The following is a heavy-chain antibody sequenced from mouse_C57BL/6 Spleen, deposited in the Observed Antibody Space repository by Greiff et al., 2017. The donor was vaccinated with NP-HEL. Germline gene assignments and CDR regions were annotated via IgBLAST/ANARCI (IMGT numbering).Heavy chain of an antibody. CDR3: ARPRGSSYFAY. Sequence: DVMLVESGGGLVKPGGSLKLSCAASGFTFSDYGMHWVRQAPEKGLEWVAYISSGSSTIYYADTVKGRFTISRDNAKNTLFLQMTSLRSEDTAMYYCARPRGSSYFAYWGQGTLVTVSA. CDR1: GFTFSDYG. D-gene: IGHD1-1*01. J-gene: IGHJ3*01. V-gene: IGHV5-17*01. CDR2: ISSGSSTI.